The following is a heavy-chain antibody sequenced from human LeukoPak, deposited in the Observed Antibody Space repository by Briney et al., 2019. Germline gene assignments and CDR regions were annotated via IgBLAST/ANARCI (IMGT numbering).Heavy chain of an antibody. CDR2: NRYNGINK. J-gene: IGHJ4*02. Sequence: PGGSLRLSCAASGFTFSSYGMHWVRQAPGKGLEWVAFNRYNGINKYYADSVKGRFTISRDNSKNTLYLQMNSLRADDTAVYYCAKLPIGYSSSADYWGQGTLVTVSS. CDR3: AKLPIGYSSSADY. V-gene: IGHV3-30*02. CDR1: GFTFSSYG. D-gene: IGHD6-13*01.